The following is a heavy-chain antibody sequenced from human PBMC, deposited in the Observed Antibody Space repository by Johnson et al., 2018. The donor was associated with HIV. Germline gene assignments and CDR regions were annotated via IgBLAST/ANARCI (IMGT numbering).Heavy chain of an antibody. V-gene: IGHV3-15*01. Sequence: AASGFTFSNAWMSWVRQAPGKGLECVGRIKSKTDGGTTDYAAPVKGRFTISRDDSKNTLYLQMHSLRAEDTAVYYCASIAARRVSAFDLWGQGTMVTVSS. CDR2: IKSKTDGGTT. J-gene: IGHJ3*01. D-gene: IGHD6-6*01. CDR3: ASIAARRVSAFDL. CDR1: GFTFSNAW.